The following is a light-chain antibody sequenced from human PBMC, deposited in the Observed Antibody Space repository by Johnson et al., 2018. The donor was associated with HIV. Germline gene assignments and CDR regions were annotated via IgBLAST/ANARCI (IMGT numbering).Light chain of an antibody. Sequence: QSVLTQPPSVSAAPGQKVTISCSRSSSNVGNNYVSWYQQLPGTAPKLLIYENYKRPSGIPDPFSGSKSGTSATLGITGLQTGDEADYYCGTWDSSLSAGVFGTGTKVTVL. J-gene: IGLJ1*01. V-gene: IGLV1-51*02. CDR1: SSNVGNNY. CDR2: ENY. CDR3: GTWDSSLSAGV.